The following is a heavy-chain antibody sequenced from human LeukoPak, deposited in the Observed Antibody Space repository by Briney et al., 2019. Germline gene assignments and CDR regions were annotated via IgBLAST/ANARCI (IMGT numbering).Heavy chain of an antibody. D-gene: IGHD2-8*01. V-gene: IGHV4-34*01. CDR2: INHSGST. J-gene: IGHJ6*02. Sequence: SETLSLTCAVYGGSFSGYYWSWIRQPPGKGLEWIGEINHSGSTNYNPSLKSRVTISVDTSKNQFSLKLSSVTAADTAVYYCARDLSMAGLYYYYGMDVWGQGTTVTVSS. CDR1: GGSFSGYY. CDR3: ARDLSMAGLYYYYGMDV.